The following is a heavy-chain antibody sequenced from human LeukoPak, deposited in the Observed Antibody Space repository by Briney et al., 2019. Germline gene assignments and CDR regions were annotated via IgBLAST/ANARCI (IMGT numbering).Heavy chain of an antibody. Sequence: SQTLSLTCTVSGGSISSGDYYWSWIRQPPGKGLEWIGYIYYSGSTYSNPSLKSRVTISVDTSKNQFSLKLSSVTAADTAVYYCARVPDRGYYYYYMDVWGKGTTVTVSS. D-gene: IGHD3-10*01. CDR2: IYYSGST. V-gene: IGHV4-30-4*08. J-gene: IGHJ6*03. CDR1: GGSISSGDYY. CDR3: ARVPDRGYYYYYMDV.